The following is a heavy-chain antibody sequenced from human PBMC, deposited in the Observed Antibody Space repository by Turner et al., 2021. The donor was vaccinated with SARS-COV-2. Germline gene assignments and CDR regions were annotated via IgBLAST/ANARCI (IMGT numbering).Heavy chain of an antibody. D-gene: IGHD3-22*01. J-gene: IGHJ4*02. CDR2: ISYDGSNK. Sequence: QVQLVESGGGVVQPGRSLILSCSASGFTFSSYGMHWVRQAPGKGLEWVAVISYDGSNKYYADSVKGRFTISRDNSKNTLYLQKNSLRAEDTAVYYCAKGPWYYYDSSGLPYYFDYWGQGTLVTVSS. CDR3: AKGPWYYYDSSGLPYYFDY. CDR1: GFTFSSYG. V-gene: IGHV3-30*18.